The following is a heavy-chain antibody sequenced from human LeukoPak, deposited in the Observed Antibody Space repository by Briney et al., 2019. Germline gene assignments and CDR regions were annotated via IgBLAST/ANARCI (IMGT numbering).Heavy chain of an antibody. CDR3: ARLYYYDSSGYSPFHY. V-gene: IGHV5-51*01. J-gene: IGHJ4*02. Sequence: GESLKISCKGSGYTFTSYWIGWVRQMPGKGLEWMGIIYPGDSDTRYSPSFQGQVTISADKSISTAYLQWSSLKASDTTMYYCARLYYYDSSGYSPFHYWGQGTLVTVSS. CDR1: GYTFTSYW. D-gene: IGHD3-22*01. CDR2: IYPGDSDT.